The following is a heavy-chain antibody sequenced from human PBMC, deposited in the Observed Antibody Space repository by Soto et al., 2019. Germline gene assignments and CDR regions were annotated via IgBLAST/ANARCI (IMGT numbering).Heavy chain of an antibody. CDR1: GYTFTSYG. CDR2: ISAYNGNT. J-gene: IGHJ4*02. Sequence: QVQLVQSGAEVKKPGASVKVSCKASGYTFTSYGISWVRQAPGQGLEWMGWISAYNGNTIYAQKLQGRVTMTTDTSTSTAYMELRSLRSDDTAVYYCARVSQGGSSGWRYYFDYWGQGTLVTVSS. V-gene: IGHV1-18*01. CDR3: ARVSQGGSSGWRYYFDY. D-gene: IGHD6-19*01.